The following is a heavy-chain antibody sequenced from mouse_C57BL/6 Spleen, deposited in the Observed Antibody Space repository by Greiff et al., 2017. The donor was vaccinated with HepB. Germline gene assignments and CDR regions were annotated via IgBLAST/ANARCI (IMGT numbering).Heavy chain of an antibody. CDR1: GYTFTSYN. Sequence: SGAELVRPGASVKMSCKASGYTFTSYNMHWVKQTPRQGLEWIGAIYPGNGDTSYNQKFKGKATLTVDKSSSTAYMQLSSLTSEDSAVYFCARVYHYGDYYAMDYWGQGTSVTVSS. D-gene: IGHD2-4*01. CDR3: ARVYHYGDYYAMDY. CDR2: IYPGNGDT. J-gene: IGHJ4*01. V-gene: IGHV1-12*01.